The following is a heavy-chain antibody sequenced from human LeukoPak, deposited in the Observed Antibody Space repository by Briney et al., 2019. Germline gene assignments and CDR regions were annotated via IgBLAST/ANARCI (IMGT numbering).Heavy chain of an antibody. V-gene: IGHV4-34*01. D-gene: IGHD1-26*01. CDR1: GGSFSGYY. Sequence: PSETLSLTCAVYGGSFSGYYWSWIRQPPGKGLEWIGEINHSGSTNYNPSLKSRVTISVDTSKNQFSLKLSSVTAADTAVYYCARGLGVRSTLHSWGQGTLVTVSS. J-gene: IGHJ4*02. CDR3: ARGLGVRSTLHS. CDR2: INHSGST.